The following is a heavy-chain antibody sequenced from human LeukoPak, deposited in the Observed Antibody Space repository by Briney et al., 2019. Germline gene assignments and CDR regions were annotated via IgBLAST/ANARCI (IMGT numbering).Heavy chain of an antibody. V-gene: IGHV1-69*05. Sequence: SVKVSCKASGGTFSSYAISWVRQAPGQGLEWMGGIIPIFGTANYAQKFQGRVTITTDESTSTAYMELSSLRSEDTAVYYCARVKESTSCYPKCYYMDVWGKGTTVTVSS. CDR3: ARVKESTSCYPKCYYMDV. CDR1: GGTFSSYA. CDR2: IIPIFGTA. D-gene: IGHD2-2*01. J-gene: IGHJ6*03.